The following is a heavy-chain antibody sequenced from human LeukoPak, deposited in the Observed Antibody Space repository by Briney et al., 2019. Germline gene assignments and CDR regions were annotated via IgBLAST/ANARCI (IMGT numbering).Heavy chain of an antibody. J-gene: IGHJ6*02. Sequence: GGSLRLSCAASGFTFSSYAMSWVRQAPGKGLEWVSAISGSGGSTYYADSVKGRFTISRDNSKNTLYLQMNSLRAEDTAVYYCAKDWGVYDNYCYGMDVWGQGTTVTVSS. CDR3: AKDWGVYDNYCYGMDV. V-gene: IGHV3-23*01. D-gene: IGHD5/OR15-5a*01. CDR1: GFTFSSYA. CDR2: ISGSGGST.